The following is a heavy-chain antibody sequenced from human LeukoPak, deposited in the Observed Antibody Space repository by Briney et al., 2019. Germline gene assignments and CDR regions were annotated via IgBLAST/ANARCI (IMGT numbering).Heavy chain of an antibody. Sequence: GGSLRLSCAASGFTFSIYAMSWLRHAPGKALECVSSISGCGGSTYYADSVKGRFTISRDNSKNTLYLQMNSLRAEDTAVYYCAKDLGKYSSSWSPARYFDYWGQGTLVTVSS. CDR3: AKDLGKYSSSWSPARYFDY. CDR1: GFTFSIYA. J-gene: IGHJ4*02. CDR2: ISGCGGST. D-gene: IGHD6-13*01. V-gene: IGHV3-23*01.